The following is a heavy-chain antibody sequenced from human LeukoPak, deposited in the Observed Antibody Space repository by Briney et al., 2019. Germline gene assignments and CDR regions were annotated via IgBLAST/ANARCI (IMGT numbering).Heavy chain of an antibody. Sequence: ASVNVSCKASRYTFTSYGTSWVCDAPGQGVEWMGWISAYNGNTNYAQKLQGRVTMTTDTSTSTAYMELRSLRSDDTAVYYCARDHVGAFDYWGQGTLVTVSS. V-gene: IGHV1-18*01. CDR3: ARDHVGAFDY. CDR1: RYTFTSYG. D-gene: IGHD1-26*01. J-gene: IGHJ4*02. CDR2: ISAYNGNT.